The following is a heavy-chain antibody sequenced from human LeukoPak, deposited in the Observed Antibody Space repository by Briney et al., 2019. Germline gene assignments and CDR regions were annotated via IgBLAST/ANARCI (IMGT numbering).Heavy chain of an antibody. Sequence: GGSLRLSCAASGFTFSSCGMHWVRRAPGKGLEWVAVISYDGTNKFYADSVKGRFTISRDNAKNSLYLQMNSLRAEDTAVYYCARDDGSYSRSPGFDNWGQGTLVTVSS. J-gene: IGHJ4*02. CDR2: ISYDGTNK. D-gene: IGHD1-26*01. V-gene: IGHV3-30*03. CDR3: ARDDGSYSRSPGFDN. CDR1: GFTFSSCG.